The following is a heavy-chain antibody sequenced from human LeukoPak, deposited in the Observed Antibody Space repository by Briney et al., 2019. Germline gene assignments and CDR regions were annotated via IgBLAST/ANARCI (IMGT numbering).Heavy chain of an antibody. V-gene: IGHV3-21*01. Sequence: GGSLRLSCAASGFTFSSYSMNWVRQAPGKGLEWVSSISSSSSYIYYVDSVRGRFTISRDNARNSLYLQMNSPRAEDTAVYYCARLAAAGQYYYYGMDVWGQGTTVTVSS. J-gene: IGHJ6*02. CDR2: ISSSSSYI. D-gene: IGHD6-13*01. CDR3: ARLAAAGQYYYYGMDV. CDR1: GFTFSSYS.